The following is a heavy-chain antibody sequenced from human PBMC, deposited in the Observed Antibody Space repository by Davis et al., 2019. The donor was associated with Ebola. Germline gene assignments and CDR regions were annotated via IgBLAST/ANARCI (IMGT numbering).Heavy chain of an antibody. V-gene: IGHV3-64D*06. D-gene: IGHD6-19*01. J-gene: IGHJ4*02. Sequence: GESLKISCSASGFTFSSYAMHWVRQAPGKGLESVSRISTNGENTYYAESVKGRFTISRDNSKDTLYLQMRSLRTEDTAVYYCATTPQYSSGQNKPFDYWGQGTLVTVSS. CDR1: GFTFSSYA. CDR2: ISTNGENT. CDR3: ATTPQYSSGQNKPFDY.